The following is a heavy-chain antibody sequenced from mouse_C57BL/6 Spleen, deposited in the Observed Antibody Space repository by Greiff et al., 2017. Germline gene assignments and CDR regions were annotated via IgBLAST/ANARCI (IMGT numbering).Heavy chain of an antibody. CDR3: ARLYYDYDEGDMDY. J-gene: IGHJ4*01. CDR1: GFTFTDYY. D-gene: IGHD2-4*01. V-gene: IGHV7-3*01. CDR2: IRNKANGYTT. Sequence: EVQGVESGGGLVQPGGSLSLSCAASGFTFTDYYMSWVRQPPGKALEWLGFIRNKANGYTTEYSASVKGRFTISRDNSQSILYLQMNALRAEDSATYYCARLYYDYDEGDMDYWGQGTSVTVSS.